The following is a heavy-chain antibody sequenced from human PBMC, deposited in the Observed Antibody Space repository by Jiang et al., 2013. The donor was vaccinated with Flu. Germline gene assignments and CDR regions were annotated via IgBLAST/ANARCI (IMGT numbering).Heavy chain of an antibody. CDR2: IWYDGSNK. CDR3: ARGSAYSSGWYGYYFDY. CDR1: GFTFSSYG. D-gene: IGHD6-19*01. Sequence: AASGFTFSSYGMHWVRQAPGKGLEWVAVIWYDGSNKYYADSVKGRFTISRDNSKNTLYLQMNSLRAEDTAVYYCARGSAYSSGWYGYYFDYWGQGTLVTVSS. V-gene: IGHV3-33*01. J-gene: IGHJ4*02.